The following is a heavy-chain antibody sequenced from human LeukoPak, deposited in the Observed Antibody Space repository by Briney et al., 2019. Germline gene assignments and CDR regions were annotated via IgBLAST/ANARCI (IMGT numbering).Heavy chain of an antibody. CDR1: GGSISSSRYY. CDR3: ARPVEMATIGPFDC. D-gene: IGHD5-24*01. CDR2: IYYSGST. J-gene: IGHJ4*02. Sequence: PSETLSLTCTVSGGSISSSRYYWGWIRQPPGKGLEWIGSIYYSGSTYYNPSLKSRVTISVDTSKNQFSLKLSSVTAADTAVYYCARPVEMATIGPFDCWGQGTLVTVSS. V-gene: IGHV4-39*01.